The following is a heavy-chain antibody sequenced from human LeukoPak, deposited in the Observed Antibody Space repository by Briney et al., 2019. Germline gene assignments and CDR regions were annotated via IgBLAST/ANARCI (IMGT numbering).Heavy chain of an antibody. CDR2: ISGDGGST. CDR1: GFTFDDYA. Sequence: GGSLRLSCAASGFTFDDYAMHWVRQAPGKGLEWVSLISGDGGSTYYADSVKGRFTISRDNSKNSLYLQMNSLRTEDTALYCCAKDKGSGSYWSGRFDPWGQGTLVTVSS. CDR3: AKDKGSGSYWSGRFDP. J-gene: IGHJ5*02. D-gene: IGHD1-26*01. V-gene: IGHV3-43*02.